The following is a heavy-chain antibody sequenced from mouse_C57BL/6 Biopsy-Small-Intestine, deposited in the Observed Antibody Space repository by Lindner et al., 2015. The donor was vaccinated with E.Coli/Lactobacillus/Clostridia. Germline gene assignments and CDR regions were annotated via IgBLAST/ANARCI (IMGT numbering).Heavy chain of an antibody. CDR1: GYTFTDYN. V-gene: IGHV1-22*01. CDR2: INPNNGGT. D-gene: IGHD1-1*01. J-gene: IGHJ4*01. Sequence: VQLQESGPELVKPGASVKMSCKASGYTFTDYNMHWVKQSHGKSLEWIGYINPNNGGTSYNQKFKGKATLTVNKSSSTAYMELRSLTSEDSAVYYCARVEGSSSPMDYWGQGTSVTVSS. CDR3: ARVEGSSSPMDY.